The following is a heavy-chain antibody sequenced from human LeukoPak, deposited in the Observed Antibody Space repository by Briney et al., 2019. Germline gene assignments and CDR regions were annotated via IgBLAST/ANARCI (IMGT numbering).Heavy chain of an antibody. CDR2: ISAYNGNT. Sequence: ASVKVSCKASGYTFTSYGISWVRHAPGQGLEWMGWISAYNGNTNYAQKLQGRVTMTTDTSTSTAYMELRSLRTDDTAVYYCARARITIFGVVISTFDYWGQGTLASVSS. CDR1: GYTFTSYG. CDR3: ARARITIFGVVISTFDY. D-gene: IGHD3-3*01. J-gene: IGHJ4*02. V-gene: IGHV1-18*01.